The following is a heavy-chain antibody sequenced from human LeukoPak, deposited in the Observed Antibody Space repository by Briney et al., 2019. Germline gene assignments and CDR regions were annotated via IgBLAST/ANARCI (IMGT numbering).Heavy chain of an antibody. J-gene: IGHJ4*02. CDR3: ARQGTYSSAIGMGY. CDR2: LNPSGGST. V-gene: IGHV1-46*01. D-gene: IGHD6-19*01. Sequence: ASVKVSCKASGYTFTGYYMHWVRQAPGQGLEWMGVLNPSGGSTSYAQKFQGRVTMTRDTSTRTVYMEVNSLRSEDTAVHYCARQGTYSSAIGMGYWGQGTLVTVSS. CDR1: GYTFTGYY.